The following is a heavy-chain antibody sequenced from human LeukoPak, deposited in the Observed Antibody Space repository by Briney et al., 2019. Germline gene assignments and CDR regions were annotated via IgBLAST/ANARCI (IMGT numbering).Heavy chain of an antibody. D-gene: IGHD1-14*01. J-gene: IGHJ6*02. CDR1: GGSISSYY. Sequence: SETLSLTCTVSGGSISSYYWSWMRQPPGKGLEWIGYIYYSGSTNSNPSLKSRLTMSVVTSKTEFSLKLSSVTAADTAVYYCARGTSRYYYYGMDVWGQGTTVTVSS. CDR3: ARGTSRYYYYGMDV. V-gene: IGHV4-59*01. CDR2: IYYSGST.